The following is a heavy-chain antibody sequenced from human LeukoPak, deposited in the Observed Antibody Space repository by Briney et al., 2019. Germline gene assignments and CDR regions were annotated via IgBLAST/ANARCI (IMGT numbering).Heavy chain of an antibody. CDR1: GGSFSGYY. Sequence: SETLSLTCAVYGGSFSGYYWSWIRQPPGKGLEWIGEINHSGSTNYNPSLNSRVTISGDTSKNQFSLKLTSVTAADTAVYYCARVYDFWSGHFDYWGQGALVTVSS. J-gene: IGHJ4*02. CDR2: INHSGST. CDR3: ARVYDFWSGHFDY. V-gene: IGHV4-34*01. D-gene: IGHD3-3*01.